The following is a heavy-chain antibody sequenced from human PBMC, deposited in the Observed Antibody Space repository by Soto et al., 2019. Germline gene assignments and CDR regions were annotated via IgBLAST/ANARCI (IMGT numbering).Heavy chain of an antibody. Sequence: EVQLVESGGGLVQPGGSLRLSCAASGFTLSSYSMNWVRQAPGKGLEWVSYISSSSSTIYYADSVKGRFTISRDNAKNSLYLQMNSLRAEDTAVYYCARGGIKSTVTTFIFDYWGQGPLVTVSS. CDR3: ARGGIKSTVTTFIFDY. CDR1: GFTLSSYS. V-gene: IGHV3-48*01. J-gene: IGHJ4*02. D-gene: IGHD4-17*01. CDR2: ISSSSSTI.